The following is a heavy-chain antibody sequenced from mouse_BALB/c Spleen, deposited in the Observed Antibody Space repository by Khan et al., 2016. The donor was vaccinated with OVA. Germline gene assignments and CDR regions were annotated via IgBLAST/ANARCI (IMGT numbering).Heavy chain of an antibody. V-gene: IGHV3-1*02. CDR3: ARTGRCFPY. Sequence: EVQLQESGPDLVKPSQSLSLTCTVTGYSVTSGYSWHWIRQFPGNKLEWMGYIHYGGNTNYNPSLKSRISITRDTSRTQFFLQLNSVTTEDTATXYWARTGRCFPYWGQGTLVTVSA. CDR1: GYSVTSGYS. J-gene: IGHJ3*01. CDR2: IHYGGNT.